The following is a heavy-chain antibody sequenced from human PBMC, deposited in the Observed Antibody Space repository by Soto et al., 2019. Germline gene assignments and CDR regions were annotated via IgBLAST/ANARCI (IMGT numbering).Heavy chain of an antibody. Sequence: PGGSLRLSCAASGLTDSSNYMCWVRQAPGKGLEWVSVIYSGGSTYYADSVKGRFTISRDNSKNTLYLQMNSLRAEDTAVYYCARAIAAPGTLDYWGQGTLVTVSS. V-gene: IGHV3-53*01. J-gene: IGHJ4*02. CDR2: IYSGGST. CDR3: ARAIAAPGTLDY. D-gene: IGHD6-13*01. CDR1: GLTDSSNY.